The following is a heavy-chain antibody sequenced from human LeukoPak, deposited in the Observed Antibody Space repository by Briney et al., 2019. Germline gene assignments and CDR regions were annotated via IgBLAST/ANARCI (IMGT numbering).Heavy chain of an antibody. CDR2: ISSTSGSTI. V-gene: IGHV3-48*03. J-gene: IGHJ4*02. CDR3: ARRYCSSTSCLLDY. CDR1: GFTFSSYE. D-gene: IGHD2-2*01. Sequence: GGSLRLSCAASGFTFSSYEMNWVRQAPGKGLEWVSYISSTSGSTIYYADSVKGRFTISRDNAKNSLYLQMNSLRAEDTAVYYCARRYCSSTSCLLDYWGQGTLVTVSS.